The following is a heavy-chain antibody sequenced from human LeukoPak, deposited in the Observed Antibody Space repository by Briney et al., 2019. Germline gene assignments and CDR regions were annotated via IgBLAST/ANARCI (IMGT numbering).Heavy chain of an antibody. J-gene: IGHJ6*03. CDR3: TRGSLLYSYYYYMDV. V-gene: IGHV3-49*04. D-gene: IGHD2-15*01. Sequence: GRSLRLSCTASGFTFGDYALIWVRQAPGKGLEWVGFIRSKTYGETTEYAASVRGRFTISRDDSKSIAYLQMNSLKTEDTAVYYCTRGSLLYSYYYYMDVWGKGTTVTISS. CDR2: IRSKTYGETT. CDR1: GFTFGDYA.